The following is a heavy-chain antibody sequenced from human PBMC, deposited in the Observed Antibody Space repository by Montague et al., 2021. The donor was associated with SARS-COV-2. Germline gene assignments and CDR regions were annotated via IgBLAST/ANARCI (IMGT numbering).Heavy chain of an antibody. D-gene: IGHD6-13*01. CDR3: ANRGIAAAGSYRYYFDY. J-gene: IGHJ4*02. CDR1: GFTFSYYV. V-gene: IGHV3-23*01. Sequence: SLRLSCVASGFTFSYYVMSWVRQAPGKGLEWVSAISGSGGSTYYAYSXKVRFTISRDNSENTLYLQMNNLRAEDTAVYYCANRGIAAAGSYRYYFDYWGQGTMVTVSS. CDR2: ISGSGGST.